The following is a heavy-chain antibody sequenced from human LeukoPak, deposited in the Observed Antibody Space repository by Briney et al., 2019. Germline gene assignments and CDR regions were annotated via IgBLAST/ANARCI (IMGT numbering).Heavy chain of an antibody. V-gene: IGHV1-2*04. Sequence: GASVKVSCKASGYTFTGYYMHWVRQAPGQGLEWMGWINPNSGGTKYAQKFQGWVTMTRDTSISTAYMELSRLRSDDTAVYYCARGLWFGEYYFDYWGQGTLVTVSS. D-gene: IGHD3-10*01. J-gene: IGHJ4*02. CDR1: GYTFTGYY. CDR3: ARGLWFGEYYFDY. CDR2: INPNSGGT.